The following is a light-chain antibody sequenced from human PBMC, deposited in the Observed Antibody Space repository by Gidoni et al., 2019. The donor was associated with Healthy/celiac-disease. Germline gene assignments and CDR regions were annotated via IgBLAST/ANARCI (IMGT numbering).Light chain of an antibody. CDR3: QSYDSSLSGSV. CDR1: SSNIGAGYA. V-gene: IGLV1-40*01. Sequence: QSVLTQPPSVSGAPGQRVTISCTGSSSNIGAGYAVHWYQQLPGPAPKLLIYGSSNRPSGVPDRFSGSKSGTSASLAITGLQAEDEADYYCQSYDSSLSGSVFGGGTKLTVL. J-gene: IGLJ2*01. CDR2: GSS.